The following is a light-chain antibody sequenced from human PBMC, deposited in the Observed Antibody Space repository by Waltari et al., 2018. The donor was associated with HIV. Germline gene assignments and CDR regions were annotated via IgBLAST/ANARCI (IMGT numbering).Light chain of an antibody. Sequence: QLVLTQSPSDSASLGASVTLTCNLTNGTSNYTIARHQQQPKKGPLYLMNLNRDGSHTIGDWIPDRFSGSGSGTERYLTISSLQSEDEADYYCQTWGTGTWVFGGGTKLTVL. J-gene: IGLJ3*02. CDR2: LNRDGSH. CDR1: NGTSNYT. CDR3: QTWGTGTWV. V-gene: IGLV4-69*01.